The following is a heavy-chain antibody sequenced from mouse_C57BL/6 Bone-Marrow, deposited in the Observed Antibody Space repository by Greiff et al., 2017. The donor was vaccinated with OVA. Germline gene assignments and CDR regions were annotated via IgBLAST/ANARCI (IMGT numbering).Heavy chain of an antibody. J-gene: IGHJ3*01. CDR3: ARPREGFAY. CDR2: IWSGGST. CDR1: GFSFTSYG. V-gene: IGHV2-2*01. Sequence: VQLVESGPGLVQPSPSLSITCTASGFSFTSYGVHWVRQSPGKGLEWLGVIWSGGSTDYNAAFITRLSISKDKSKSEVFFKMNSLQADDTAIYYCARPREGFAYWGQGTLVTVSA.